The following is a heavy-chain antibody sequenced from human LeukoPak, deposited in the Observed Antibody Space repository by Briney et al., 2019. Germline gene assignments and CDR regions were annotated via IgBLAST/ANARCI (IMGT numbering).Heavy chain of an antibody. Sequence: GGSLRLSCGVSGFTFSDYGMSWVRQAPGQGLEWVASISDSGEVTFKADSVKGRFTISRDNSKNALYLQMNYLRAEDTAVYYCAKGASYYSFDPWGEGTQVAVSS. J-gene: IGHJ5*02. V-gene: IGHV3-23*01. CDR2: ISDSGEVT. CDR1: GFTFSDYG. CDR3: AKGASYYSFDP. D-gene: IGHD3-10*01.